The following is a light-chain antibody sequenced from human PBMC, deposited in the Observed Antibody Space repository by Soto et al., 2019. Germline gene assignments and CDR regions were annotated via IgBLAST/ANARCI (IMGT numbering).Light chain of an antibody. CDR3: QQYNSLWT. CDR2: KAS. V-gene: IGKV1-5*03. J-gene: IGKJ1*01. Sequence: IQMTQSPSTLSASVGDRVTITCRASQSISSWLAWYQQKPGKAPMLLIYKASVLESGVPSRFSGSGSGTAFTLTIRSLQPDAFETYLRQQYNSLWTFGQGTKVEIK. CDR1: QSISSW.